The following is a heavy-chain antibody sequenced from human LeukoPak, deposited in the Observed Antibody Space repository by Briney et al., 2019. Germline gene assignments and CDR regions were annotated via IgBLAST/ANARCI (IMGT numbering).Heavy chain of an antibody. CDR2: INWNGGNT. CDR3: ARDKHYYDSSNYV. D-gene: IGHD3-22*01. J-gene: IGHJ4*02. CDR1: GFSFNDYG. Sequence: GGSLRLSCAASGFSFNDYGMSWVRQGPGKGLEWVSGINWNGGNTGYADSVRGRFTISRDNAKNSLYLQMNSLRAEDTALYYRARDKHYYDSSNYVWGQGTLVTVSS. V-gene: IGHV3-20*04.